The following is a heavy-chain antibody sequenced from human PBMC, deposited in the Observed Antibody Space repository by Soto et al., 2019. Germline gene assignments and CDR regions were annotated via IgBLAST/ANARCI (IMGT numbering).Heavy chain of an antibody. CDR2: FDPEDGET. CDR1: RYTLTELS. CDR3: ATTSVDIVATITGTAEYFQH. Sequence: ASVKVSCKVSRYTLTELSMHWVRQAPGKGLEWMGGFDPEDGETIYAQKFQGRVTMTEDTSTDTAYMELSSLRSEDTAVYYCATTSVDIVATITGTAEYFQHWGQGTLVTVSS. D-gene: IGHD5-12*01. V-gene: IGHV1-24*01. J-gene: IGHJ1*01.